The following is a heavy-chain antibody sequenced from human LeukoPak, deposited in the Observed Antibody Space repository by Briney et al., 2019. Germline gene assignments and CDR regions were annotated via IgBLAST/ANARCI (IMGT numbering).Heavy chain of an antibody. Sequence: GRSLRLSCAASGFTFDDYAMHWVRQAPGKGLEWVSGISWNSGNIGYADSVKGRFTISRDNAKNSLYLQMNSLRAEDAALYYCAKDKSYYYDSSGYYYFDYWGQGTLVTVSS. V-gene: IGHV3-9*01. CDR2: ISWNSGNI. J-gene: IGHJ4*02. D-gene: IGHD3-22*01. CDR3: AKDKSYYYDSSGYYYFDY. CDR1: GFTFDDYA.